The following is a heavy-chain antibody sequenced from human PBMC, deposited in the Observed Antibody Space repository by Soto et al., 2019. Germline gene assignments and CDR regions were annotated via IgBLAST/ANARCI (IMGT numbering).Heavy chain of an antibody. V-gene: IGHV3-23*01. CDR1: GFTFSSYG. J-gene: IGHJ4*02. D-gene: IGHD3-3*01. CDR2: ISGSGGST. CDR3: AKCGDYDFWSGYSSLDY. Sequence: GGSLRLSCAASGFTFSSYGMHWVRQAPGKGLEWVSAISGSGGSTYYADSVKGRFTISRDNSKNTLYLQMNSLRAEDTAVYYCAKCGDYDFWSGYSSLDYWGQGTLVTVSS.